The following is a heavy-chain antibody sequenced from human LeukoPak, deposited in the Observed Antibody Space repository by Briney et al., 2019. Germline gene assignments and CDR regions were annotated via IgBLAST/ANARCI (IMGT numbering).Heavy chain of an antibody. CDR1: GYDFTSVG. V-gene: IGHV1-2*02. J-gene: IGHJ4*02. Sequence: ASVKVSCEASGYDFTSVGITWVRRAPGQGLEWMGWINPNSGGANYAENFQGRVTMTRDTSISTAYMELSSLRYDDTALYYCARGQSLNDYWGQGTLVTVSS. CDR2: INPNSGGA. CDR3: ARGQSLNDY.